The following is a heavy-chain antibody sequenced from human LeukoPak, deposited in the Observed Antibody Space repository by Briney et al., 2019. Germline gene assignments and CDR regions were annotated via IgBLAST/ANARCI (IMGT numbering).Heavy chain of an antibody. V-gene: IGHV4-34*01. CDR2: INHSGST. CDR3: ARGAYGSGSYYWFDP. CDR1: GGSFSGYY. J-gene: IGHJ5*02. Sequence: SETLSLTCAVYGGSFSGYYWSWIRQPPGKGLEWIGEINHSGSTNYNPSLKSRVTISVDTSMNQFSLKLSSVTAADTAVYYCARGAYGSGSYYWFDPWGQGTLVTVSS. D-gene: IGHD3-10*01.